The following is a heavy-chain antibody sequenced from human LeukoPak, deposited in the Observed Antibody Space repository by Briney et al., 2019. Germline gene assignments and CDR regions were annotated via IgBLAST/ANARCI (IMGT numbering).Heavy chain of an antibody. D-gene: IGHD3-16*02. CDR1: GYTFTSYA. Sequence: ASVKVSCKASGYTFTSYAMNWVRQAPGQGLEWMGRINTNTGNPTYAQGFTGRFVFSLDTSVGTAYLQISSLKAEDTAVYYCARVDLYYDYVWGSYRPVYFDYWGQGTLVTVSS. J-gene: IGHJ4*02. V-gene: IGHV7-4-1*02. CDR2: INTNTGNP. CDR3: ARVDLYYDYVWGSYRPVYFDY.